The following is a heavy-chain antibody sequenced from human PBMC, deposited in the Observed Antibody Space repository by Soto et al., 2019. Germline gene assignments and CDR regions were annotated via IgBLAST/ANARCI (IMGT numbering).Heavy chain of an antibody. CDR2: IYYSGST. D-gene: IGHD2-15*01. J-gene: IGHJ4*02. CDR3: AREPQTPTGGSCCGIDY. Sequence: SETLSLTCTVSGGSISSGGYYWSWIRQHPGKGLEWIGYIYYSGSTYYNPSLKSRVTISVDTSKNQFSLKLSSVTAADTAVYYCAREPQTPTGGSCCGIDYWGQGTLVTVSS. CDR1: GGSISSGGYY. V-gene: IGHV4-31*03.